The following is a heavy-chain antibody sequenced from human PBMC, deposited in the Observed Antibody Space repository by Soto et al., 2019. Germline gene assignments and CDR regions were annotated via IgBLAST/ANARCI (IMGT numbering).Heavy chain of an antibody. J-gene: IGHJ4*02. CDR3: AREGYSYGDLPYFDY. D-gene: IGHD5-18*01. Sequence: SVKVSCKASGGTFSSYAISWVRQAPGQGLEWMGGIIPIFGTANYAQKFQGRVTITADESTSTAYMGLGSLRSEDTAVYYCAREGYSYGDLPYFDYWGQGTLVTVSS. CDR2: IIPIFGTA. CDR1: GGTFSSYA. V-gene: IGHV1-69*13.